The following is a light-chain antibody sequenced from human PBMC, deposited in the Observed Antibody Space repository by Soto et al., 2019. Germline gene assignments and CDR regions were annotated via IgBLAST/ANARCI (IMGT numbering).Light chain of an antibody. CDR2: GAS. V-gene: IGKV3-20*01. Sequence: EIVLTQSPGTLSLSPGERATLSCRASQSVSSSYLAWYQQKPGQAPRLLIYGASSMATGIPDRFSGSGSGKDFTLTISRLEPEDFAVYYCQQYGSSPQLTFGGGTKVEIK. J-gene: IGKJ4*01. CDR1: QSVSSSY. CDR3: QQYGSSPQLT.